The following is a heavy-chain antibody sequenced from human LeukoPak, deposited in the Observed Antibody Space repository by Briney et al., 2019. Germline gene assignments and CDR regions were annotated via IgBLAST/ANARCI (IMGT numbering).Heavy chain of an antibody. CDR3: ARHGPLNDFPYYNWNYSPEGVSYNY. V-gene: IGHV5-51*01. D-gene: IGHD1-7*01. CDR2: IYPGDSDT. Sequence: HGESLKISCKGSGYSFTSYWIGLVRQMPGKGLEWMGIIYPGDSDTRYSPSFQGQVTISADKSISTAYLQWSSLKASDTAMYYCARHGPLNDFPYYNWNYSPEGVSYNYWGQGTLVTVSS. CDR1: GYSFTSYW. J-gene: IGHJ4*02.